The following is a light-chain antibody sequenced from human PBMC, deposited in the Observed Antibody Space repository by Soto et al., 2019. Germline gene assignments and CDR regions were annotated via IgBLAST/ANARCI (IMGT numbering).Light chain of an antibody. CDR2: RNN. V-gene: IGLV1-44*01. J-gene: IGLJ2*01. CDR3: AAWDNSLNVVV. Sequence: QSVLTQPPSASGTPGQRVTISCSGSSSDIGSNTVNWYQQLPGTAPKLLIYRNNQRPSGVPDRFSGSKSGTSASLAISGLQSEDEADYYCAAWDNSLNVVVFGGGTKLPS. CDR1: SSDIGSNT.